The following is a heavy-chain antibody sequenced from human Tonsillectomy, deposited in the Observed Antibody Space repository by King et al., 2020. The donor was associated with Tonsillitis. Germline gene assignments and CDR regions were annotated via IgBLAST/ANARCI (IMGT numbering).Heavy chain of an antibody. D-gene: IGHD6-19*01. CDR1: GFTFSNYG. Sequence: QVQLVESGGGVVQPGRSLRLSCATSGFTFSNYGMHWVRQAPGKGLEWVAVIWYDGSNKFHADSVKGRFIISRDNSKNILYLQMNSLRAEDTAVYYCARAQGSSGWGFDYWGQGTLVTVSS. V-gene: IGHV3-33*08. CDR2: IWYDGSNK. CDR3: ARAQGSSGWGFDY. J-gene: IGHJ4*02.